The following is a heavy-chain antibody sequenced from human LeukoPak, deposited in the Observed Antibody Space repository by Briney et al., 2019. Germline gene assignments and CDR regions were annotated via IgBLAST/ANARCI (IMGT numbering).Heavy chain of an antibody. V-gene: IGHV4-34*01. CDR2: INHSGST. CDR1: GGSFSGYY. J-gene: IGHJ5*02. CDR3: ARRANFWSGYYTNWFDP. Sequence: SETLSLTCAVYGGSFSGYYWSWIRQPPGKGLEWIGEINHSGSTNYNPSLKSRVSISVDTSKNQFSLKLSSVTAADTAVYYCARRANFWSGYYTNWFDPWGQGTLVTVSS. D-gene: IGHD3-3*01.